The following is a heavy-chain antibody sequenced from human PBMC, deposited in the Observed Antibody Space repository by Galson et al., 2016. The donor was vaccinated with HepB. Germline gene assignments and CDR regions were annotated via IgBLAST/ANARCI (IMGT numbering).Heavy chain of an antibody. CDR1: GFSVTSNY. CDR3: ARGVDRAFDH. V-gene: IGHV3-53*01. D-gene: IGHD3-22*01. J-gene: IGHJ5*02. Sequence: SLRLSCAASGFSVTSNYVNWIRRAPGQVLEWVSVIYTTGLTYYADPGRGRFTISRDISHNTVSLHINSLRAEDTAIYYCARGVDRAFDHWGQGTLVTVSS. CDR2: IYTTGLT.